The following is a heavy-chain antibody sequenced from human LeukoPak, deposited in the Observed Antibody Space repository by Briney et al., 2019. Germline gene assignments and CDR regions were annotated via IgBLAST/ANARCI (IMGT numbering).Heavy chain of an antibody. J-gene: IGHJ6*02. CDR3: AKDFSGCSTSSCYSAYYGMDV. CDR1: GFTFSRYG. V-gene: IGHV3-30*18. D-gene: IGHD2-2*02. CDR2: ISYDGSNK. Sequence: GGSLRLSCAASGFTFSRYGMHWVRQAPGKGLEWVAAISYDGSNKYYADSVNGRFTISRDNSKNTLDLQMNSLRIEDTAVHYCAKDFSGCSTSSCYSAYYGMDVWGQGTTVIVSS.